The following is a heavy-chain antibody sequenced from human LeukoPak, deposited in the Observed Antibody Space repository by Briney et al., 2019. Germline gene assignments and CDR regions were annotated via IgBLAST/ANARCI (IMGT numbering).Heavy chain of an antibody. Sequence: PSETLSLTCTVSGGSISSSSYYWGWIRQPPGKGLEWIGSIFYSGSTYYSPSLKSRVTISVDPSKNQFSLKLSSVTAADTAVYYCASFDSSGYYLDYWGQGTLVTVSS. CDR1: GGSISSSSYY. CDR3: ASFDSSGYYLDY. V-gene: IGHV4-39*01. J-gene: IGHJ4*02. D-gene: IGHD3-22*01. CDR2: IFYSGST.